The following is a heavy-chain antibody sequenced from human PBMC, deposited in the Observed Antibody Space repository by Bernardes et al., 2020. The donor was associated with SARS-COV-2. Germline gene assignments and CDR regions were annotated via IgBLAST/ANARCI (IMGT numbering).Heavy chain of an antibody. CDR3: AKRFDYSDYWLAFDF. V-gene: IGHV3-23*01. D-gene: IGHD4-17*01. CDR1: GFTFSSSA. J-gene: IGHJ4*02. Sequence: VGSLRLSCAASGFTFSSSAMNWVRQAPGKGLEFVSSITPNGGRTYYADSVKGRFTISRDNSKNTLYLQMSTLSAEDTAIYFCAKRFDYSDYWLAFDFWGQGTLVTVSS. CDR2: ITPNGGRT.